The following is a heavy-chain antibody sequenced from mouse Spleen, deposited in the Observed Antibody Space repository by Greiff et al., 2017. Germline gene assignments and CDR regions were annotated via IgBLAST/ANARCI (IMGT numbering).Heavy chain of an antibody. CDR3: AREGVTTVVATDYFDY. CDR2: IDPSDSYT. V-gene: IGHV1-69*02. Sequence: QVQLQQPGAELVKPGASVKLSCKASGYTFTSYWMHWVKQRPGQGLEWIGEIDPSDSYTNYNQKFKGKATLTVDKSSSTAYMQLSSLTSEDSAVYYCAREGVTTVVATDYFDYWGQGTTLTVSS. CDR1: GYTFTSYW. D-gene: IGHD1-1*01. J-gene: IGHJ2*01.